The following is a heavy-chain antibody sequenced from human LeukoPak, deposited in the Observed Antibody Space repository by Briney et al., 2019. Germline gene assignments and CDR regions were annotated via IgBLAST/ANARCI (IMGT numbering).Heavy chain of an antibody. CDR3: ARRSKAAGGGAFDI. CDR2: ISYIGSN. D-gene: IGHD6-13*01. CDR1: GGPISSHF. Sequence: SETLSLTCTVSGGPISSHFWSWIRQSPGRGLEWIGYISYIGSNNYNPSLKSRVTISVDTSNNQFSLSLTSVTAADTAVYYCARRSKAAGGGAFDIWGQGTMVTVSS. J-gene: IGHJ3*02. V-gene: IGHV4-59*11.